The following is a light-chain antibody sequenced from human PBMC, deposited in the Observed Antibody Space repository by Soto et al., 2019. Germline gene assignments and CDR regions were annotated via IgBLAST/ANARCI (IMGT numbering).Light chain of an antibody. J-gene: IGKJ4*01. CDR1: QGISSY. Sequence: AIRMTQSPSSFSASTGDRVTFTCRASQGISSYLAWYQQKPGKAPKLLIYAASTLQSGVPSRFSGSGSGTDFTLTISCLQSEDFATYYCQQYYSYPPLTFGGGTKVEIK. CDR3: QQYYSYPPLT. CDR2: AAS. V-gene: IGKV1-8*01.